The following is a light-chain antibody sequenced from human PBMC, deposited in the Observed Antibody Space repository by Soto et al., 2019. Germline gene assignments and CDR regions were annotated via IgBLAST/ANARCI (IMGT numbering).Light chain of an antibody. J-gene: IGKJ2*01. CDR2: GVS. CDR1: QSVSSN. Sequence: IVMTQSPATLSLSAGEGPTLSWRASQSVSSNLAWYKQKPGQAPRLLIYGVSSRATGIPDRFSGSGSGTDFTLTINRLEPEDFAVFYCQQYGNSLYTFGQGTKVDIK. CDR3: QQYGNSLYT. V-gene: IGKV3-20*01.